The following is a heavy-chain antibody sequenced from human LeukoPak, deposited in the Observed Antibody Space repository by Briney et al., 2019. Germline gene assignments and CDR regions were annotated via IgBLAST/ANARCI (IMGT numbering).Heavy chain of an antibody. CDR1: GFTFSSYD. V-gene: IGHV3-13*04. CDR2: IGTAGDT. CDR3: ARVGGYCSSTSCQVWGSGSYYYYGMDV. Sequence: GGSLRLSCAASGFTFSSYDMHWVRQATGKGLEWVSAIGTAGDTYYPGSVKGRFTISRENAKNSLYLQMNSLRAGDTAVYYCARVGGYCSSTSCQVWGSGSYYYYGMDVWGQGTTVTVSS. D-gene: IGHD2-2*01. J-gene: IGHJ6*02.